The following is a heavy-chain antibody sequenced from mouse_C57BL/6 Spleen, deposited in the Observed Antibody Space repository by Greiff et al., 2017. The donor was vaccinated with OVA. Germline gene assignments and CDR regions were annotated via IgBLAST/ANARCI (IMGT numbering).Heavy chain of an antibody. CDR3: ARRDRSYGYFDV. D-gene: IGHD2-14*01. CDR1: GYTFTSYG. CDR2: IYPRSGNT. J-gene: IGHJ1*03. Sequence: VQLQQSGAELARPGASVKLSCKASGYTFTSYGISWVKQRTGQGLEWIGEIYPRSGNTYYNEKFKGKATLTADKSSSTAYMELRSLTSEDSAVYYCARRDRSYGYFDVWGTGTTVSVSS. V-gene: IGHV1-81*01.